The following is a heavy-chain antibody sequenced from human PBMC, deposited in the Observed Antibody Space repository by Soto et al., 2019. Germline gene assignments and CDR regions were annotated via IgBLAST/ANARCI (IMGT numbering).Heavy chain of an antibody. CDR3: VMVDNVTPTPQDV. D-gene: IGHD5-12*01. J-gene: IGHJ6*02. Sequence: QVPLVQSGDEVKKPGASVKVSCKASGYIFVNYGIAWVRQAPGQGLEWMGWISPYTGNTHSATKVQGRLTMTTDTSTSTAYMDLGSLTSDDTAVYYCVMVDNVTPTPQDVWGQGTTVTVSS. CDR2: ISPYTGNT. CDR1: GYIFVNYG. V-gene: IGHV1-18*01.